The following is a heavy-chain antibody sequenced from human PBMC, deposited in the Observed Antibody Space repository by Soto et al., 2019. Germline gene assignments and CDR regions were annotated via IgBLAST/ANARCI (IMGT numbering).Heavy chain of an antibody. D-gene: IGHD2-21*02. V-gene: IGHV3-30*18. CDR2: ISYDGSNK. Sequence: GGSLRLSCAASGFTFSSYGMHWVRQAPGKGLEWVAVISYDGSNKYYADSVKGRFTISRDNSKNTLYLQMNSLRAEDTAVYYCAKTTGPSVVVTAFDYWGQGTLVTVSS. CDR1: GFTFSSYG. CDR3: AKTTGPSVVVTAFDY. J-gene: IGHJ4*02.